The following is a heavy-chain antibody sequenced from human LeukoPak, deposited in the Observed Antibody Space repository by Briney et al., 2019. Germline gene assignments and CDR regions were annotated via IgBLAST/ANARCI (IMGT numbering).Heavy chain of an antibody. CDR3: AREYSSGWHLFDY. V-gene: IGHV2-70*11. Sequence: SGPTLVKPTQTLTLTCTFSGFSLSTSGMCMSWIRQPPGKALEWLARIDWDDDKYYSTSLKTRLTISKDTSKNQVVLTMTNMDAVETATYYCAREYSSGWHLFDYWGQGTLVTVSS. CDR1: GFSLSTSGMC. CDR2: IDWDDDK. D-gene: IGHD6-19*01. J-gene: IGHJ4*02.